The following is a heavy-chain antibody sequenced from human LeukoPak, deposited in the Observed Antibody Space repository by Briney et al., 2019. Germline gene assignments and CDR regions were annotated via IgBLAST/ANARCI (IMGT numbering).Heavy chain of an antibody. CDR2: ISSSGSYT. CDR3: ARPRGGAYAGAFDI. V-gene: IGHV3-11*06. Sequence: GGSLRLSCAASGFTLSDYYMSWIRQAPGKGLEWVSYISSSGSYTNYADSVKGRFTISRDNAKNSLYLQMISLRAEHTAVYYCARPRGGAYAGAFDIWGQGTMVTVSS. D-gene: IGHD1-26*01. J-gene: IGHJ3*02. CDR1: GFTLSDYY.